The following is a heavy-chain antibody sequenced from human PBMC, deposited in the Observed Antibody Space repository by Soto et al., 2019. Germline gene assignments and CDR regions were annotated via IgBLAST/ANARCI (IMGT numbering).Heavy chain of an antibody. CDR1: GYSFANYW. D-gene: IGHD2-15*01. CDR2: FSPTDSYT. V-gene: IGHV5-10-1*01. Sequence: PGESLKISCKGSGYSFANYWISWVRQMPGKGLEWMGRFSPTDSYTDYNPSFQGHVTISGDKSISTSYVQWSSLKASDTAMYFCARHPYIGGLDIWGQGYRVTVSS. CDR3: ARHPYIGGLDI. J-gene: IGHJ6*01.